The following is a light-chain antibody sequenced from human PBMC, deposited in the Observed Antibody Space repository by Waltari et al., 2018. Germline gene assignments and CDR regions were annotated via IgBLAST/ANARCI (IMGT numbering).Light chain of an antibody. CDR2: WAS. Sequence: IVMTQSPDSLAVSLGERATINCKSSQSVLSSSNNYNYLAWYQQKPGQPPKLLIYWASIRESGVPARFSGSGSGTDFTLTISSLQAEDVAVYYCQQYYTTPYSFGPGTKVDFK. J-gene: IGKJ3*01. CDR1: QSVLSSSNNYNY. V-gene: IGKV4-1*01. CDR3: QQYYTTPYS.